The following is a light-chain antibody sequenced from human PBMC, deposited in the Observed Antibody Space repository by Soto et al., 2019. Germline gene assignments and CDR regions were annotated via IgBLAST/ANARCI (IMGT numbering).Light chain of an antibody. CDR2: GIS. Sequence: EIVLTQSPGTLSLSPGERATLSCRASHTISSSYLAWYQQEPGQAPRLLMYGISRRATGIPDRFSGSGSGTDITLTITRLEPEDFAVYYCQQYVTSSPRTFGQGTKVEIK. CDR3: QQYVTSSPRT. V-gene: IGKV3-20*01. J-gene: IGKJ1*01. CDR1: HTISSSY.